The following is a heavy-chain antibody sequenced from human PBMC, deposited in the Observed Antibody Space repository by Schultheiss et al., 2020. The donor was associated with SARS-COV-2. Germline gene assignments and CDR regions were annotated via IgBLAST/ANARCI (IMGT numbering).Heavy chain of an antibody. CDR2: IWYDGSKK. V-gene: IGHV3-33*01. D-gene: IGHD3-22*01. CDR1: AFTFTRYG. J-gene: IGHJ5*02. CDR3: ARDGSSGYYSWFDP. Sequence: GGSLRLSCAASAFTFTRYGMHWVRQAPGKGLEWVAVIWYDGSKKYYADSVKGRFTISRDNSKNTLYLQMNSLRAEDTAVYYCARDGSSGYYSWFDPWGQGTLVTVSS.